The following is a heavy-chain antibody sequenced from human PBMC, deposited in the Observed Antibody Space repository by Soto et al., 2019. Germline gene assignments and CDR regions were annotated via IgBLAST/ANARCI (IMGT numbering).Heavy chain of an antibody. V-gene: IGHV3-48*02. Sequence: EVQLVESGGDLVQRGGSLILSCVASGFTFSVYSMNWVRQAPGKGLEWFSYITSDTKTIKYADSVKGRFTISRDNAKNSVYLQMNRLRDEDTAVYYCARSVEGHFDYWGQGTVVTVSS. D-gene: IGHD6-19*01. CDR2: ITSDTKTI. CDR3: ARSVEGHFDY. J-gene: IGHJ4*02. CDR1: GFTFSVYS.